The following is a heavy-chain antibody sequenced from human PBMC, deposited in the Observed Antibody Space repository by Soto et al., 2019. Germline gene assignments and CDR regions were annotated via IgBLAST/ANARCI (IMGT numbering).Heavy chain of an antibody. J-gene: IGHJ5*02. CDR2: ISAYNGNT. CDR1: GLTLAINA. CDR3: ARIVGADRRWFDP. V-gene: IGHV1-18*01. D-gene: IGHD1-26*01. Sequence: ASVKVSCKASGLTLAINASIWVRQAPGQGLEWMGWISAYNGNTNYAQKLQGRVTMTTDTSTSTAYMELRSLRSDDTAVYYCARIVGADRRWFDPWGQGTLVTVSS.